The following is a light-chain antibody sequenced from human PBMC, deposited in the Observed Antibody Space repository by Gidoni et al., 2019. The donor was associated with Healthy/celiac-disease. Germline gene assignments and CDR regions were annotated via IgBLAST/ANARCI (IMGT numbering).Light chain of an antibody. Sequence: QSVLTQPPSVSGAPGQRVTISCTGSSSNIGAGYSVHWYHPPPGTTPKLLIYGNSNRPSGVPDRFSGSKSGTSASLAITGLQAEDEADYYCQSYDSSNYVFGTGTKVTVL. J-gene: IGLJ1*01. CDR2: GNS. CDR3: QSYDSSNYV. CDR1: SSNIGAGYS. V-gene: IGLV1-40*01.